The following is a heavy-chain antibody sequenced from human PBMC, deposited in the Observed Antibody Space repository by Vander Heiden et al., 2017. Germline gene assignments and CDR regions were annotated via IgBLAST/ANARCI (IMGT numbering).Heavy chain of an antibody. V-gene: IGHV4-39*01. CDR3: ARHVDGSGGLGDFDY. D-gene: IGHD2-15*01. Sequence: QLQLQESGPGLVKPSQTLSLTCTASGGSINISGYYWGWIRQPPGKGLEWIGGLSYSGSTYYSPSLKSRVTISVDTSKNQFSLKLSSVTAADTAVYYCARHVDGSGGLGDFDYWGQGTLVIVSS. J-gene: IGHJ4*02. CDR1: GGSINISGYY. CDR2: LSYSGST.